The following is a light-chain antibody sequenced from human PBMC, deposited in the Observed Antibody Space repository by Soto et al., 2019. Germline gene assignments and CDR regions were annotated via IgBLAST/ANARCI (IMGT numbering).Light chain of an antibody. J-gene: IGKJ5*01. Sequence: DVQISLSNSTLSASVGDRVTITCRASQSISSYLNWYQQKPGKAPKLLIYAASSLQSGVPSRFSGSGSGTDFTLTISSLQPEDFATYYCQQSYSTPITFGQGTRLDIK. V-gene: IGKV1-39*01. CDR3: QQSYSTPIT. CDR2: AAS. CDR1: QSISSY.